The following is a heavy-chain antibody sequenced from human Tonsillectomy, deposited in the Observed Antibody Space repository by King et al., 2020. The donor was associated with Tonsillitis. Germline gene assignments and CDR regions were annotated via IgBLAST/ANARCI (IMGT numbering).Heavy chain of an antibody. CDR3: ARGRTAGGSSWEYYYYYDMDV. Sequence: VQLQESGPGLVKPSETLSLTCTVSGGSISSYYWSWIRQPPGKGLEWLGYIYYSGSTNYNPSLKSRVTISVDTSKNQFSLKLTSVTAADTAVYYCARGRTAGGSSWEYYYYYDMDVWGPGTTVTVSS. CDR2: IYYSGST. CDR1: GGSISSYY. D-gene: IGHD6-13*01. V-gene: IGHV4-59*01. J-gene: IGHJ6*02.